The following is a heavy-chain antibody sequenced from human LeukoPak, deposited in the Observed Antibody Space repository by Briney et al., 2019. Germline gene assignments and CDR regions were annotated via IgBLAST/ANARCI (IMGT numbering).Heavy chain of an antibody. CDR2: IYYSGST. CDR1: GGSISSYY. J-gene: IGHJ4*02. CDR3: ARGDSSGYSGGFDY. Sequence: SETLSLTCTVSGGSISSYYWSWIRQPPGKGLEWIGYIYYSGSTNYNPSLKSRVTISVDTSKNQFSLKLSSVTAADTAVYYCARGDSSGYSGGFDYWGQGTLVTVSS. V-gene: IGHV4-59*08. D-gene: IGHD3-22*01.